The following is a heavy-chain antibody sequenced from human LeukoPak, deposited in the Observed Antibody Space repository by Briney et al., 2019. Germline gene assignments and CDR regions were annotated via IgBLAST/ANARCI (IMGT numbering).Heavy chain of an antibody. J-gene: IGHJ6*03. Sequence: GGSLRLSCAASGFTFSSYWMSWVRQAPGKGLEWVANIKQDGSEKYYVDSVKGRFTISRDNAKNSLDLQMNSLRAEDTAVYYCARDLWYSSGWYHYYYYYMDVWGKGTTVTVSS. CDR1: GFTFSSYW. V-gene: IGHV3-7*01. CDR2: IKQDGSEK. D-gene: IGHD6-19*01. CDR3: ARDLWYSSGWYHYYYYYMDV.